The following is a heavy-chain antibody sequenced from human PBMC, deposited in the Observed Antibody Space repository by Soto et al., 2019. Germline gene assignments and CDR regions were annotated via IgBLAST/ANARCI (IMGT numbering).Heavy chain of an antibody. CDR1: GFTFSSYA. Sequence: ESGGGVVQPGRSLRLSCAASGFTFSSYAMHWVRQAPGKGLEWVAVISYDGSNKYYADSVKGRFTISRDNSKNTLYLQMNSLRAEDTAVYYCASYGQWLEYYFDYWGQGTLVTVSS. CDR2: ISYDGSNK. CDR3: ASYGQWLEYYFDY. J-gene: IGHJ4*02. V-gene: IGHV3-30-3*01. D-gene: IGHD6-19*01.